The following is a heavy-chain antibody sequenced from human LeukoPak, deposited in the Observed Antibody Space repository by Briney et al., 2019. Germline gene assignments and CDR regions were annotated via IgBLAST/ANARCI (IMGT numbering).Heavy chain of an antibody. D-gene: IGHD3-3*01. CDR3: ARDSGFWLY. V-gene: IGHV4-39*07. Sequence: KPSETLSLTCTVSGDSISSGGHYWGWIRQTPGKRLEWIGNIYFSGDTSYNPSLKSRLTMSVDTTKNQLFLNLGSVTAADTAVYYCARDSGFWLYWGQGTLVTVSS. CDR2: IYFSGDT. CDR1: GDSISSGGHY. J-gene: IGHJ4*02.